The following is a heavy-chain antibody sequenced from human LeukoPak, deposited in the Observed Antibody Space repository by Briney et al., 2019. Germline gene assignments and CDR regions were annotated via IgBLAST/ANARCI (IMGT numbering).Heavy chain of an antibody. CDR2: ISSSSSYI. Sequence: AGGSLRLSCPASGFTFSSYSMNWVRQAPGKGLEWVSSISSSSSYIYYADSVKGRFTISRDNAKNSLYLQMNSLRAEDTAVYYCARDKYGDYVIDYWGQGTLVTVSS. V-gene: IGHV3-21*01. CDR1: GFTFSSYS. D-gene: IGHD4-17*01. J-gene: IGHJ4*02. CDR3: ARDKYGDYVIDY.